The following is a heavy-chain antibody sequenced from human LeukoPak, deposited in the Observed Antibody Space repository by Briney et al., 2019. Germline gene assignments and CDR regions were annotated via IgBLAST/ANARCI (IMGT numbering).Heavy chain of an antibody. D-gene: IGHD3-22*01. CDR3: ARDRITMIVAVRRYFDY. CDR2: INHSGST. V-gene: IGHV4-34*01. J-gene: IGHJ4*02. CDR1: GGSFSGYY. Sequence: SETLSLTCAVYGGSFSGYYRSWIRQPPGKGLEWIGEINHSGSTNYNPSLKSRVTISVDTSKNQFSLKLSSVTAADTAVYYCARDRITMIVAVRRYFDYWGQGTLVTVSS.